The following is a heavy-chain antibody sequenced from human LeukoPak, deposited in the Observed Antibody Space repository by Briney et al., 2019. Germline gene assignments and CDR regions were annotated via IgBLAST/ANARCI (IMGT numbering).Heavy chain of an antibody. V-gene: IGHV4-30-2*01. CDR1: GGSISSGGYY. Sequence: PSETLSLTCTVSGGSISSGGYYWSWIRQPPGKGLEWIGYIYHSGSTYYNPSLKSRVTISVDRSKNQFSLKLSSVTAADTAVYYCAREGGEMATITSSGYWGQGTLVTVSS. CDR2: IYHSGST. CDR3: AREGGEMATITSSGY. J-gene: IGHJ4*02. D-gene: IGHD5-24*01.